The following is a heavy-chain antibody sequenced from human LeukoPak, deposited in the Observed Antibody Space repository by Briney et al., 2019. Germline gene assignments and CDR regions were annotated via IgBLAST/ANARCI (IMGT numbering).Heavy chain of an antibody. Sequence: SVNVSCKASGCTFTNYTINWVRQARGQGPEWLGAIIPIFGTANYAQKFQNRVTITADKSTDTAYMELSSLKSEETAVYYCARGSIRGATNVGLDYWGQGTLVTVSS. D-gene: IGHD1-26*01. CDR2: IIPIFGTA. CDR3: ARGSIRGATNVGLDY. CDR1: GCTFTNYT. J-gene: IGHJ4*02. V-gene: IGHV1-69*06.